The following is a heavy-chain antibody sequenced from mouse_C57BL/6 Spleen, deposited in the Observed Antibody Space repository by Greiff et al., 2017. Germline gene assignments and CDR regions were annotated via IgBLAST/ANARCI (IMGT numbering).Heavy chain of an antibody. CDR3: ARGYRVYYYAMDY. Sequence: QVQLKQPGAELVMPGASVKLSCKASGYTFTSYWMHWVKQRPGQGLEWIGEIDPSDSYTNYNQKFKGKSTLTVDKSSSTAYMQLRSLTSEDSAVYYCARGYRVYYYAMDYWGQGTSVTFSS. CDR1: GYTFTSYW. CDR2: IDPSDSYT. V-gene: IGHV1-69*01. D-gene: IGHD2-14*01. J-gene: IGHJ4*01.